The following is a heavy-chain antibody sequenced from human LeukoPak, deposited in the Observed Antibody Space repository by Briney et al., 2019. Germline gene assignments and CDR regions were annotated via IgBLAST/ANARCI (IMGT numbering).Heavy chain of an antibody. V-gene: IGHV3-53*01. Sequence: GGSLILSCAASGVTVSNNFMSWVRQAPGKGLEWVSVIYGGGSTYYADSVKGRFTISRDNSKNTLYLQMNSLRAEDTAVYYCARGNRIVVVSPFAYWGQGTLVTVSS. CDR1: GVTVSNNF. CDR2: IYGGGST. D-gene: IGHD3-22*01. J-gene: IGHJ4*02. CDR3: ARGNRIVVVSPFAY.